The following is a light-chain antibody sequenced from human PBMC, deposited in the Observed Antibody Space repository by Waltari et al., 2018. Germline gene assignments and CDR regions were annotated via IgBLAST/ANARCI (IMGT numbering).Light chain of an antibody. J-gene: IGKJ1*01. Sequence: DIQMTQSPSTLSASVGARVPITCRASQSISSWLAWYQQKPGKAPKLLIYKASSLESGVPSRFSGSGSGTEFTLTISSLQPDDFATYYFQQYNSYSTFGQGTKVEIK. CDR2: KAS. V-gene: IGKV1-5*03. CDR1: QSISSW. CDR3: QQYNSYST.